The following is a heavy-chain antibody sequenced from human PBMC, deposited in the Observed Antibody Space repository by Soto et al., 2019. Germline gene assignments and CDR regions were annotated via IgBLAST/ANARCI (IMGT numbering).Heavy chain of an antibody. J-gene: IGHJ4*02. CDR3: ARLDYYGSGSNPYYYFDY. V-gene: IGHV3-20*01. D-gene: IGHD3-10*01. CDR1: GFTFDDYG. CDR2: INWNGGST. Sequence: GESLKISCAASGFTFDDYGMSWVRQAPGKGLEWVSGINWNGGSTGYADSVKGRFTISRDNAKNSLYLQMNSLRAEDTALYHCARLDYYGSGSNPYYYFDYWGQGTLVTVSS.